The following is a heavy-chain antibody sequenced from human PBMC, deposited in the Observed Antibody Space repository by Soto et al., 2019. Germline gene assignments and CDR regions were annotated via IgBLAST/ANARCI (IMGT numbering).Heavy chain of an antibody. CDR2: IYYSGST. CDR3: ARYRGYCSSTSCYATYSDY. CDR1: GGSIGSYY. D-gene: IGHD2-2*01. Sequence: PSDTLSLTCTVSGGSIGSYYWSWIRQPPGKGLEWIGYIYYSGSTNYNPPLKSRVTISVDTSKNQFSLKLSSVTAADTAVYYCARYRGYCSSTSCYATYSDYWSHALLITVSP. J-gene: IGHJ4*01. V-gene: IGHV4-59*08.